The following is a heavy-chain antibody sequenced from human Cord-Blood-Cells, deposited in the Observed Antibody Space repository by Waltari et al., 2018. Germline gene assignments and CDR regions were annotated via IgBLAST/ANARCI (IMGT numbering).Heavy chain of an antibody. V-gene: IGHV1-69*01. CDR1: GGTFSSYA. Sequence: QVQLVQSGAEVKKPGSSVKVSCKASGGTFSSYAISWVRQAPGQGHEWMGGSILIFGTANNAQNYQGRVTITADEATSTAYMELSSLRSGDTAVYYCARGRSYYYGMDVWGQGTTVTVSS. J-gene: IGHJ6*02. CDR3: ARGRSYYYGMDV. D-gene: IGHD4-17*01. CDR2: SILIFGTA.